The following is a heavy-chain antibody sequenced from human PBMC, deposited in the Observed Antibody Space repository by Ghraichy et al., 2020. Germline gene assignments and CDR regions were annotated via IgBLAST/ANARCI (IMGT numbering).Heavy chain of an antibody. CDR2: MNPNSGNT. Sequence: ASVKVSCKASGYTFTSYDINWVRQATGQGLEWMGWMNPNSGNTGYAQKFQGRVTMTRNTSISTAYMELSSLRSEDTAVYYCARGATTWLTIFGVVQIPYGMDVWGQGTTVTVSS. D-gene: IGHD3-3*01. V-gene: IGHV1-8*01. CDR1: GYTFTSYD. J-gene: IGHJ6*02. CDR3: ARGATTWLTIFGVVQIPYGMDV.